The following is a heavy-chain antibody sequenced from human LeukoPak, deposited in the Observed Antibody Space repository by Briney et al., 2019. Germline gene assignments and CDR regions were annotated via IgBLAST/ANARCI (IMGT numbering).Heavy chain of an antibody. V-gene: IGHV4-39*07. D-gene: IGHD4-11*01. Sequence: KSSETLSLTCTVSGGSISSYYWGWIRQPPGKGLEWIGSIYYSGSTYYNPSLKSRVTISVDTSKNQFSLKLSSVTAADTAVYYCARTRNSFEGYFDYWGQGTLVTVSS. CDR1: GGSISSYY. CDR2: IYYSGST. CDR3: ARTRNSFEGYFDY. J-gene: IGHJ4*02.